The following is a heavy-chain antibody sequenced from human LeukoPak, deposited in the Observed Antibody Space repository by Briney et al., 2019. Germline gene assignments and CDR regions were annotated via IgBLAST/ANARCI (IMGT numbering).Heavy chain of an antibody. Sequence: GGSLRLSCAASGFSFSSYEMTWVRQAPGKGLEWLSYISSSGSTVHYADSLQGRFTTSRDNAKNSLYLQMNSLRAEDTAVYYCARSHRTDYWGQGTLVTVSS. V-gene: IGHV3-48*03. J-gene: IGHJ4*02. CDR3: ARSHRTDY. CDR1: GFSFSSYE. CDR2: ISSSGSTV.